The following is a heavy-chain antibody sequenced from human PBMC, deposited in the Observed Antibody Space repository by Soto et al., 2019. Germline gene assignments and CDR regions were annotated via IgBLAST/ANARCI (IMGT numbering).Heavy chain of an antibody. Sequence: ASVKVSCKTAGYTFTSYVMDWARQAPGQRLEWMGWINAGNGNTKYSQKFQGRVTITRDTSASTAYMELSSLRSEDTAVYYCARGSAAAPAVWGQGTLVTVSS. D-gene: IGHD6-13*01. V-gene: IGHV1-3*01. CDR3: ARGSAAAPAV. J-gene: IGHJ4*02. CDR2: INAGNGNT. CDR1: GYTFTSYV.